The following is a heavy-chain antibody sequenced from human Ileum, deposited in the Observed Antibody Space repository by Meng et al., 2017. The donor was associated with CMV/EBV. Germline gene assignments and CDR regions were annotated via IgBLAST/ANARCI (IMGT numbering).Heavy chain of an antibody. CDR1: GYTFTGYY. J-gene: IGHJ4*02. CDR2: INPNNGGT. D-gene: IGHD6-19*01. V-gene: IGHV1-2*02. Sequence: KVSCKASGYTFTGYYIHWVRQAPGQGLEWMGWINPNNGGTNYAQKFQGRVTMTRDASISTAYMELSRLRSDDTAFYYCARLYSSHFDYWGQGTLVTVSS. CDR3: ARLYSSHFDY.